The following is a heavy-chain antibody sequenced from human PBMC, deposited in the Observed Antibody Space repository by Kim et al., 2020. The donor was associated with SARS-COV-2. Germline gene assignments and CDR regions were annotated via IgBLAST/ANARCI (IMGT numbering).Heavy chain of an antibody. J-gene: IGHJ4*02. Sequence: GGCLRLSCAASGFTFSGSAMHWVRQASGKGLEWVGRIRSKANSYATAYTASVKGRFTISRDDSKNTAYLQMNSLKTEDTAVYYCTEESSGWFFDYWGQGTLVTVSS. V-gene: IGHV3-73*01. CDR3: TEESSGWFFDY. CDR2: IRSKANSYAT. CDR1: GFTFSGSA. D-gene: IGHD6-19*01.